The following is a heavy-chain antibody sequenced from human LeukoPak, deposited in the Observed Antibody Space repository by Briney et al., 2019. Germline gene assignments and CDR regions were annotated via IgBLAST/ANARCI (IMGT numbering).Heavy chain of an antibody. CDR1: GYTFTSYD. Sequence: GASVKVSCKASGYTFTSYDINWVRQATGQGPEWMGWMNPNSGNTGYAQKFQGRVTITRNTSISTAYMELSNVRSEDTAMYYCAINLPANRRFQHWGQGTLVTVSS. J-gene: IGHJ1*01. CDR3: AINLPANRRFQH. CDR2: MNPNSGNT. D-gene: IGHD1-14*01. V-gene: IGHV1-8*01.